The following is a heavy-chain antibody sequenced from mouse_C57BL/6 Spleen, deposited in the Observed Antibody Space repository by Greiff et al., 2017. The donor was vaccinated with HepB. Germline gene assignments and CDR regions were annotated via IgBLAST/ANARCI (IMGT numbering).Heavy chain of an antibody. CDR2: IHPNSGST. CDR1: GYTFTSYW. V-gene: IGHV1-64*01. J-gene: IGHJ3*01. Sequence: QVQLQQPGAELVKPGASVKLSCKASGYTFTSYWMHWVKQRPGQGLEWIGMIHPNSGSTNYNEKFKSKATLTVDKSSSTAYMQLSSLTSADSAVYYCARLNGYAWFAYWGQGTLVTVSA. CDR3: ARLNGYAWFAY. D-gene: IGHD2-2*01.